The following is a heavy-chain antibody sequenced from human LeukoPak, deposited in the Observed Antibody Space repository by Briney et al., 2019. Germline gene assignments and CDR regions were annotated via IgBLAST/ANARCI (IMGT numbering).Heavy chain of an antibody. CDR1: GFAFGDYA. J-gene: IGHJ4*02. CDR3: ARDGTGSNSGWYIH. D-gene: IGHD6-19*01. Sequence: GGSRRLSCAASGFAFGDYAMHWVRQAPGKGLEWVSLISGDGGSTYYADSVKGRFTISRDNSKNTLYLQMNSLRAEDTAVYYCARDGTGSNSGWYIHWGQGALVTVSS. CDR2: ISGDGGST. V-gene: IGHV3-43*02.